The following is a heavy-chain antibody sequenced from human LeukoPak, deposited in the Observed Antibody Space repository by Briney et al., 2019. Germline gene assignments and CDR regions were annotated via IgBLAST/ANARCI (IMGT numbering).Heavy chain of an antibody. V-gene: IGHV3-7*01. Sequence: GGSLRLSCAASGFTFSYYWMTWVRQAPGKGLEWVANIKKDGSEKYFVDSVKGRFTISRDNAKNSLYLQMNSLRAEDTAVYYCARLRLGELESPPLYWGQGTLVTVSS. J-gene: IGHJ4*02. CDR3: ARLRLGELESPPLY. D-gene: IGHD3-16*01. CDR1: GFTFSYYW. CDR2: IKKDGSEK.